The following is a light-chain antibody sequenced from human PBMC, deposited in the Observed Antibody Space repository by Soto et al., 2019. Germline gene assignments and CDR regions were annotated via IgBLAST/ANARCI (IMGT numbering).Light chain of an antibody. CDR2: AAS. Sequence: DIVMTQSPLFLSVTPGEPASISCRSSQSLLHDNGFNFLNWYQQKPGSAPRLLIYAASTLHSGVPPRFSGSASGTDFTLTIDSLQPEDFATYYCQVLNSYPRAFGQGTKVDIK. CDR1: QSLLHDNGFNF. J-gene: IGKJ1*01. CDR3: QVLNSYPRA. V-gene: IGKV2-28*01.